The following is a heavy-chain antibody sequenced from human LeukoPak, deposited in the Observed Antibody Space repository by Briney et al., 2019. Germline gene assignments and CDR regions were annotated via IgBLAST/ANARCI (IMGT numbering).Heavy chain of an antibody. CDR2: IRSRDRTI. CDR3: ARDHRWGFDY. J-gene: IGHJ4*02. D-gene: IGHD7-27*01. CDR1: GFTFSTYS. Sequence: TGGSLRLSCAASGFTFSTYSINWVRQAPGKGLEGVSYIRSRDRTIYYADSVKGRFTISTDNAENSLYLQMNSLRTEDTAVYYCARDHRWGFDYWGRGTLVTVSS. V-gene: IGHV3-48*01.